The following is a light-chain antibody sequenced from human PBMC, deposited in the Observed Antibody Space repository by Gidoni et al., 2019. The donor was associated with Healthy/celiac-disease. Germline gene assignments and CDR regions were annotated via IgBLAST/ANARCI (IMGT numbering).Light chain of an antibody. J-gene: IGKJ3*01. CDR3: QQYDNLPFT. V-gene: IGKV1-33*01. CDR2: DAS. Sequence: DIQMTQSPSSLSASVRDRVTITCQASQGISNYLNWYQQKPGKAPKLLIYDASNLETGVPSRFSGSGSGTDFTFTISSLQPEDIATYYCQQYDNLPFTFGPGTKVDIK. CDR1: QGISNY.